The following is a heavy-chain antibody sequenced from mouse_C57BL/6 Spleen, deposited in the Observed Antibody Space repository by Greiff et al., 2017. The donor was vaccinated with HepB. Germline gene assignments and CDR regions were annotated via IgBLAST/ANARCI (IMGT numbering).Heavy chain of an antibody. J-gene: IGHJ1*03. CDR2: ISSGSSSI. CDR3: ATITTWGYFDV. Sequence: EVQLVESGGGLVKPGGSLKLSCAASGFTFSDYGMHWVRQAPEKGLEWVAYISSGSSSIYYADTVKGRFTISRDNAKNTLFLQMTSLRSEDTAMYYCATITTWGYFDVCGTGTTVTVSS. D-gene: IGHD1-3*01. CDR1: GFTFSDYG. V-gene: IGHV5-17*01.